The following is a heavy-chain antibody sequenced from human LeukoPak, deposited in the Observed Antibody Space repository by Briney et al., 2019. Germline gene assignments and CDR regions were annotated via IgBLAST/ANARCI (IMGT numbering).Heavy chain of an antibody. V-gene: IGHV4-59*01. CDR2: IYYSGSA. J-gene: IGHJ4*02. Sequence: PSETLSLTCTVSGGSISTYYWSWTRQPPGKGLEWIGYIYYSGSAKYNPSLKSRVTISVDTSKNQFSLKLSSVTAADTAVYYCARSYGSGNYFDYWGQGILVTVSS. CDR3: ARSYGSGNYFDY. D-gene: IGHD3-10*01. CDR1: GGSISTYY.